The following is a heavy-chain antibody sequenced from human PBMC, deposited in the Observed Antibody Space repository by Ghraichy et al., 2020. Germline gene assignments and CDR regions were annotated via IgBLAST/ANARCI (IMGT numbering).Heavy chain of an antibody. V-gene: IGHV3-7*01. CDR2: INQDGSEK. Sequence: GGSLRLSCAASGFTFSGYWMSWVRQAPGKGLEWVANINQDGSEKYYVDSVKGRFTISGDNAKNSLYLQMNSLRAEDTAVYYCARQYWTGYSSGWYVTDGMDVWGQGTTVTVSS. CDR3: ARQYWTGYSSGWYVTDGMDV. J-gene: IGHJ6*02. CDR1: GFTFSGYW. D-gene: IGHD6-19*01.